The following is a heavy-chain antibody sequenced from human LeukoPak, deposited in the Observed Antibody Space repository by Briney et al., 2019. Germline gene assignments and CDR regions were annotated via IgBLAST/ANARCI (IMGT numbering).Heavy chain of an antibody. CDR2: INHSGST. V-gene: IGHV4-34*03. CDR3: CRLNDAFDI. J-gene: IGHJ3*02. Sequence: SETLSLTCAVYGGSFSGYYWSWIRQPPGKGLEWIGEINHSGSTNYNPSLKSRVTISVDTSKNQFSLKLSSVTAADTAVYYCCRLNDAFDIWGQGTMVTVSS. CDR1: GGSFSGYY.